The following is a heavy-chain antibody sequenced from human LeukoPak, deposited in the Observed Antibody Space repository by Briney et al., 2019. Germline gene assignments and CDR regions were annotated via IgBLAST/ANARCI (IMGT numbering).Heavy chain of an antibody. CDR2: INHSGST. CDR3: ARGQYYDFWSGYSLPMDV. CDR1: GGSFSGYY. Sequence: SETLSLTCAVYGGSFSGYYWSWIRQPPGKGLEWIGEINHSGSTNYNPSLKSRVTISVDTSKNQFSLKLSSVTAADTAVYYCARGQYYDFWSGYSLPMDVWGQGTTATVSS. D-gene: IGHD3-3*01. V-gene: IGHV4-34*01. J-gene: IGHJ6*02.